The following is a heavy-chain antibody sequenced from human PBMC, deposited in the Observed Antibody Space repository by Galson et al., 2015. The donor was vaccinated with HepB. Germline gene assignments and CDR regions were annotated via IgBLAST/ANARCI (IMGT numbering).Heavy chain of an antibody. CDR3: ATGGGRSYYKQHGMDV. CDR1: GSTLTELS. D-gene: IGHD1-26*01. CDR2: FDPEDGET. Sequence: SVTVSCKVSGSTLTELSMHWVRQAPGKGLEWMGGFDPEDGETIYAQKFQGRVTMTEDTSTDTAYMELSSLRSEDTAVYYCATGGGRSYYKQHGMDVWGQGTTVTVPS. V-gene: IGHV1-24*01. J-gene: IGHJ6*02.